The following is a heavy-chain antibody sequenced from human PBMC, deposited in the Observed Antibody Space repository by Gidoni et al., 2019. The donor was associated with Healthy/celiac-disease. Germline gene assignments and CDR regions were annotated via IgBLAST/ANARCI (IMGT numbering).Heavy chain of an antibody. D-gene: IGHD3-3*01. CDR2: IYYSGST. J-gene: IGHJ6*03. V-gene: IGHV4-31*03. CDR3: ARGRGGITIFGVPTKYYMDV. Sequence: QVQLQESGPGLVKPSQTLSLTCTVSGGPITSGGYYWGWIRQHPGKGMEWIGYIYYSGSTYYNPSLKSRVTISVDTSKNQFSLKLSSVTAADTAVYYCARGRGGITIFGVPTKYYMDVWGKGTTVTVSS. CDR1: GGPITSGGYY.